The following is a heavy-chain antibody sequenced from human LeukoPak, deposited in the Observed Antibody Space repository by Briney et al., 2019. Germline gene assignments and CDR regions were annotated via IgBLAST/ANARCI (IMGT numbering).Heavy chain of an antibody. V-gene: IGHV3-48*03. CDR1: GFTFSSYE. CDR3: ARTGLGMYSFDY. CDR2: ISSSGSTI. J-gene: IGHJ4*02. D-gene: IGHD3/OR15-3a*01. Sequence: SGGSLRLSCAASGFTFSSYEMNWVRQAPGKGLEWVSYISSSGSTIYYADSVKGRFTISRDNAKNSLYLQMNSLRLEDTAVYYCARTGLGMYSFDYWGQGTLVTVSS.